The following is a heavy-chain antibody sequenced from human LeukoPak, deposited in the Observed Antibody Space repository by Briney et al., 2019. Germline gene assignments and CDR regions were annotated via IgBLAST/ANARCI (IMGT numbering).Heavy chain of an antibody. V-gene: IGHV3-48*03. Sequence: GGSLRLSCAASGFTFSNYEMNWVRQAPGKGLEWVSYISSSGTVIYYADSVKGRFTISRDNAKNSLYLQMNSLRAEDTAVYYCARDGELHEWIYDAFDIRGQGTMVTVSS. CDR2: ISSSGTVI. J-gene: IGHJ3*02. D-gene: IGHD1-26*01. CDR3: ARDGELHEWIYDAFDI. CDR1: GFTFSNYE.